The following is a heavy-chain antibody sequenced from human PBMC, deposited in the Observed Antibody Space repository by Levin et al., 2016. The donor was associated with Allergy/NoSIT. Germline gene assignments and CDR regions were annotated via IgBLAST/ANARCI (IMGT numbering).Heavy chain of an antibody. CDR3: TRNIRDEYGDGGTDY. Sequence: GESLKISCAASGFTFTRHSMNWVRQAPGKGPEWIASITPSSNYIRYADSVKGRFTISRDNAKNSVYLQMNSLRAEDTAKYYCTRNIRDEYGDGGTDYWGQGTLVTVSS. J-gene: IGHJ4*02. CDR1: GFTFTRHS. D-gene: IGHD4-17*01. CDR2: ITPSSNYI. V-gene: IGHV3-21*01.